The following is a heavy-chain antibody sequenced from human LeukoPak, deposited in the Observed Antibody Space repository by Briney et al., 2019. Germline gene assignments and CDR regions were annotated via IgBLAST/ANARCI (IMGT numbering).Heavy chain of an antibody. D-gene: IGHD1-26*01. CDR2: IGTAGDT. V-gene: IGHV3-13*01. Sequence: GGSLRLSCAASGFTFSSYDMHWVRQATGKGLEWVSAIGTAGDTYYPGSVKGRFTISRENAKNSLYLQMNSLRAGDTDVYYCARDNGKREFDYWGQGTLVTVSS. J-gene: IGHJ4*02. CDR1: GFTFSSYD. CDR3: ARDNGKREFDY.